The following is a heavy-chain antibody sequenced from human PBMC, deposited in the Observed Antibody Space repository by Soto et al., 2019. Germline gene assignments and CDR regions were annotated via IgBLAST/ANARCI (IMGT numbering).Heavy chain of an antibody. D-gene: IGHD1-1*01. CDR1: GDSMNTNNW. CDR2: IHHNGDT. CDR3: ARTRQSSPNSTCHDVYFDF. V-gene: IGHV4-4*02. J-gene: IGHJ4*02. Sequence: KTSETLSLTCAVFGDSMNTNNWWSWVRQTPGKGLEWIGEIHHNGDTTYTPSLKSRVTMSLDKSKYHFSLSLTSVTAADTAVYYCARTRQSSPNSTCHDVYFDFWGRGTLVTVSS.